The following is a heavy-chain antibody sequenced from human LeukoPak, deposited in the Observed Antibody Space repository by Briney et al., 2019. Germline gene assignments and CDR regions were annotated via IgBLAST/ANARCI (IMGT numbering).Heavy chain of an antibody. CDR2: INSDGSST. CDR3: ARVSQFITMPPRGGY. Sequence: RGSLRLSCAASGFTFSSYWMHWVRQVPGKGLVWVSRINSDGSSTTYADSVKGRFTISRDNAKNTLYLQMNSLRAEDTAVYYCARVSQFITMPPRGGYWGQGTLVTVSS. CDR1: GFTFSSYW. D-gene: IGHD3-10*01. V-gene: IGHV3-74*03. J-gene: IGHJ4*02.